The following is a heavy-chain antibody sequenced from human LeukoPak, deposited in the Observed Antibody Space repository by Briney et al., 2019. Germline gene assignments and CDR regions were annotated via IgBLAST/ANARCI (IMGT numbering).Heavy chain of an antibody. V-gene: IGHV4-39*07. D-gene: IGHD2-8*01. J-gene: IGHJ1*01. Sequence: PSETLSLTCAVSGGSVSSSKYLWGWIRQPPGKELEWIGSTSYSGNTDYNPSLKSRVTLSVDTSKNQFSLELTSVTAADSAVYYCAGLGVMVLVYQSESWGQGTPVTVSS. CDR2: TSYSGNT. CDR3: AGLGVMVLVYQSES. CDR1: GGSVSSSKYL.